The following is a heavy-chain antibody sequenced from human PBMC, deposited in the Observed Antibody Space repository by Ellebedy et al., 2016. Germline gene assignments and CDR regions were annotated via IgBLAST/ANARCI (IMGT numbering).Heavy chain of an antibody. Sequence: GESLKISXAASGFTLSSYGMHWVRQAPGKGLEWVAITWGDGSESYYTDSVKGRFTISRDNSKNTLSLQMNSLRVEDTAMYYCGRDSGTYYIDYWGQGTLVTVSS. CDR1: GFTLSSYG. D-gene: IGHD5-12*01. V-gene: IGHV3-33*01. CDR3: GRDSGTYYIDY. CDR2: TWGDGSES. J-gene: IGHJ4*02.